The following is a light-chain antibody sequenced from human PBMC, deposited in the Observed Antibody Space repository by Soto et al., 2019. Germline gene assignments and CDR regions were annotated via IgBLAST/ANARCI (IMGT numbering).Light chain of an antibody. J-gene: IGLJ3*02. CDR3: TSYVGNDIWV. CDR1: SSDVGAYKY. Sequence: QSVLTQPPSASGSPGQSVTISCTGTSSDVGAYKYVSWYQQYPGKAPKLMIYEVTKRPSGVPDRFSGSKSGNTASLTVSGLQAEDEAEYYCTSYVGNDIWVFGGGTQLTVL. CDR2: EVT. V-gene: IGLV2-8*01.